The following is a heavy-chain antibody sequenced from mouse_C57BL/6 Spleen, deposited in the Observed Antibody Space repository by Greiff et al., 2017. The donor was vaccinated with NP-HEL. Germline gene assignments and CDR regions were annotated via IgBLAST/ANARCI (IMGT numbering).Heavy chain of an antibody. V-gene: IGHV5-4*01. J-gene: IGHJ4*01. CDR3: ARECRITTVVARYYAMDY. D-gene: IGHD1-1*01. CDR2: ISDGGSYT. CDR1: GFTFSSYA. Sequence: EVHLVESGGGLVKPGGSLKLSCAASGFTFSSYAMSWVRQTPEKRLEWVATISDGGSYTYYPDNVKGRFTISRDNAKNNLYLQMSHLKSEDTAMYYCARECRITTVVARYYAMDYWGQGTSVTVSS.